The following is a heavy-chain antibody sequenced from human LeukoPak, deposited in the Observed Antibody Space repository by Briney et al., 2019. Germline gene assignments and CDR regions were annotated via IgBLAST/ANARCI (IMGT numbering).Heavy chain of an antibody. CDR1: GYTFTSYD. V-gene: IGHV1-18*01. Sequence: ASVKVSCKASGYTFTSYDINWVRQAPGQGLEWMGWISGYNGDTKYAQRLQGRVTMTTDTSTSTAYMELRSLRSDDTAVYYCARKAYGDYAQNDYWGQGTLVTVSS. D-gene: IGHD4-17*01. J-gene: IGHJ4*02. CDR3: ARKAYGDYAQNDY. CDR2: ISGYNGDT.